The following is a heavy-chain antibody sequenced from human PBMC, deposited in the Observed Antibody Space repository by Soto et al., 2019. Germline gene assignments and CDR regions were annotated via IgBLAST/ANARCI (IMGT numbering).Heavy chain of an antibody. V-gene: IGHV6-1*01. D-gene: IGHD1-26*01. J-gene: IGHJ4*01. CDR3: ARGEQYSGRIFDY. Sequence: SQTLSLTCAITGDSASSNSAGWSWVRQSPSRGLEWLGRTYYRSKWYYEYAVSVRGRITINPDTSKNQYSLQLNSVTPEDTAVYFCARGEQYSGRIFDYWGPGTLVTVSS. CDR2: TYYRSKWYY. CDR1: GDSASSNSAG.